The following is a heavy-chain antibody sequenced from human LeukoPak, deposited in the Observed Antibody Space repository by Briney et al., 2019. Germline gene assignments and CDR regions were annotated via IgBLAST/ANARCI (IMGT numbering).Heavy chain of an antibody. J-gene: IGHJ5*02. D-gene: IGHD3-10*01. CDR1: GFVFSNSA. CDR2: ISISGGRT. V-gene: IGHV3-23*01. CDR3: AKIYYASGSYDWFDP. Sequence: GGSLGLSCTVSGFVFSNSAMSWVRQAPGKRLEWVSAISISGGRTFYGDSVKGRFTISRDNSNNTLYLQMSSLTAEVTAVYYCAKIYYASGSYDWFDPWGQGTLVTVSS.